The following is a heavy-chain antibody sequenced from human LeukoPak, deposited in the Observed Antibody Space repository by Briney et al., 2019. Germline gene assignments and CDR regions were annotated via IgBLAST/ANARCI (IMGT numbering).Heavy chain of an antibody. Sequence: GSLRLSCAASGFTFTIYFMSWVRQAPGKGLEWVSGTSDRGDYTYYADSVKGRFTISRDSSKNTLFLQMNSLRAEDTALYFCARKAQYNGHYPLDYWGQGTLVTVSS. CDR3: ARKAQYNGHYPLDY. CDR1: GFTFTIYF. V-gene: IGHV3-23*01. CDR2: TSDRGDYT. D-gene: IGHD1-7*01. J-gene: IGHJ4*02.